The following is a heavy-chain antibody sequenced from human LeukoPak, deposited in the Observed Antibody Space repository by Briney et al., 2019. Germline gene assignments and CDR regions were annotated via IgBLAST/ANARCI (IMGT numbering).Heavy chain of an antibody. J-gene: IGHJ5*02. CDR1: GYTLTELS. Sequence: ASVKVSCKVSGYTLTELSMHWVRQAPGKGLEWMGGFDPEDGETTYAQKFQGRVTMTEDTSTDTAYMELSSLRSEDTAVYYCVLDFWSGYYTFGFDPWGQGTLVTVSS. D-gene: IGHD3-3*01. CDR3: VLDFWSGYYTFGFDP. V-gene: IGHV1-24*01. CDR2: FDPEDGET.